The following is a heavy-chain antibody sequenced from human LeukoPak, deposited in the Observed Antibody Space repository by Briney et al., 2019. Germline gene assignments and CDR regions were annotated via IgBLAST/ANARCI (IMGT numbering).Heavy chain of an antibody. D-gene: IGHD5-18*01. Sequence: SETLSLTCTVSGGSISSGDYYWSWIRQPPGKGLEWIGYIYYSGSTYYNPSLKCRVTISVDTSKNQFSLKLSSVTAADTAVYYCARDQGYSYGTTRGYFDYWGQGTLVTVSS. J-gene: IGHJ4*02. CDR1: GGSISSGDYY. CDR2: IYYSGST. V-gene: IGHV4-30-4*01. CDR3: ARDQGYSYGTTRGYFDY.